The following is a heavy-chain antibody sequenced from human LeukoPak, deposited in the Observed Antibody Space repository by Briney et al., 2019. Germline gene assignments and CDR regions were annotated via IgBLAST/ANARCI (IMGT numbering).Heavy chain of an antibody. J-gene: IGHJ4*02. V-gene: IGHV4-59*11. CDR3: ARVAITYDSSGYYHNVIDY. D-gene: IGHD3-22*01. CDR2: IYYSGST. Sequence: SETLSLTCTVSGGSISSHYWSWIRQPPGKGLEWIGYIYYSGSTNYNPSLKSRVTISVDTSKNQFSLKLSSVTAADTAVYYCARVAITYDSSGYYHNVIDYWGQGTLVTVSS. CDR1: GGSISSHY.